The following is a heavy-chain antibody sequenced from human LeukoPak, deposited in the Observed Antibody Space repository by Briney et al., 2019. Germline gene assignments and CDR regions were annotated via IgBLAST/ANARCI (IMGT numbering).Heavy chain of an antibody. CDR2: IYNSGST. J-gene: IGHJ4*02. Sequence: PSETLSLTCAASGGSISSNNWWWCGRPPPGKRLEWVGVIYNSGSTNYNPSLKSRVTISVDNSKNQFSLKLSSVTAADTAVYYCARHTTAYYFDYWGQGTLVTVSS. CDR1: GGSISSNNW. D-gene: IGHD2-21*02. V-gene: IGHV4-4*02. CDR3: ARHTTAYYFDY.